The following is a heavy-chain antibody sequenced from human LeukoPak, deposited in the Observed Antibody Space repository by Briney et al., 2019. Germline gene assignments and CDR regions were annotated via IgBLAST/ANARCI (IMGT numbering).Heavy chain of an antibody. CDR3: AREPHNHYAIDY. D-gene: IGHD2-8*01. V-gene: IGHV3-7*01. J-gene: IGHJ4*02. CDR2: INRDGSEK. Sequence: PGGSLRLSCAASGFTFSNDWMSWVRQAPGKGLEWVANINRDGSEKYFVDSVKGRFTITRDNAKSSVFLQLNSLRAEDKAVYYCAREPHNHYAIDYWGQGTLVTVSS. CDR1: GFTFSNDW.